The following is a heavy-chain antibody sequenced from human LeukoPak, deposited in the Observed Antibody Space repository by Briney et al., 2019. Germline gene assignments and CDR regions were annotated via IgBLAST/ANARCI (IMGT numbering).Heavy chain of an antibody. CDR1: GYTFTSYG. D-gene: IGHD6-13*01. CDR3: ASMAAAGAYYYYYYMDV. J-gene: IGHJ6*03. CDR2: ISAYNGNT. Sequence: ASVKVSCKASGYTFTSYGISWVRQAPGQGLEWMGWISAYNGNTNYAQKLQGRVTMTTDTSTSTAYMELSSLRSEDTAVYYCASMAAAGAYYYYYYMDVWGKGTTVTISS. V-gene: IGHV1-18*01.